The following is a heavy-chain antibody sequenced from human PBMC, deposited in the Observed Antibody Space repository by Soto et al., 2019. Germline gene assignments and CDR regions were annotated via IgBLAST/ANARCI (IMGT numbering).Heavy chain of an antibody. CDR3: VRTSLVVAAATREDY. D-gene: IGHD2-15*01. CDR2: INSDGSST. CDR1: GFTFSSYW. J-gene: IGHJ4*02. Sequence: GGSLRLSCAASGFTFSSYWMHWVRQAPGKGLVWVSRINSDGSSTSYADSVKGRFTISRDNAKNTLYLQMNSLRAEDTAVYYCVRTSLVVAAATREDYWGQGTLVTVAS. V-gene: IGHV3-74*01.